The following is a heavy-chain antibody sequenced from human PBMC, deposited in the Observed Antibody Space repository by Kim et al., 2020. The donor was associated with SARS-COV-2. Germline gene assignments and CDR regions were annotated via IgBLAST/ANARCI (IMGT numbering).Heavy chain of an antibody. Sequence: FQGRVTITADESTSTAYMELSSLRSEDTAVYYCARLEVYFGGEVLGWFDPWGQGTLVTVSS. D-gene: IGHD3-10*01. J-gene: IGHJ5*02. CDR3: ARLEVYFGGEVLGWFDP. V-gene: IGHV1-69*01.